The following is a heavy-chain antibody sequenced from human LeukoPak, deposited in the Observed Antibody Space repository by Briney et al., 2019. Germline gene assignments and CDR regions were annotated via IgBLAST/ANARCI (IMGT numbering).Heavy chain of an antibody. D-gene: IGHD4-11*01. J-gene: IGHJ4*02. CDR2: FKTKYHQV. CDR1: GFTFSDYA. Sequence: GGSLSLSCVASGFTFSDYAMNWVRQAPGKGLEWVSTFKTKYHQVYYAESVRGRFTISTDSSRNTVFLQMNSLRADDTALYYCARSVPDYTRFDYWGQGALVTVSS. V-gene: IGHV3-23*05. CDR3: ARSVPDYTRFDY.